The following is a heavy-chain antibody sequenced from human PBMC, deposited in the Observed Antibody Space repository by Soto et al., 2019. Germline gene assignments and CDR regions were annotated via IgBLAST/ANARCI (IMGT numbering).Heavy chain of an antibody. CDR1: GGSISSSSYY. D-gene: IGHD5-12*01. CDR3: ARHIPDIVATIRFDP. J-gene: IGHJ5*02. CDR2: IYYSGST. Sequence: SQTLSLTWSVSGGSISSSSYYRGWIRQPPGKGLEWIGSIYYSGSTYYNPSLKSRVTISVDTSKNQFSLKLSSVTAADTAVYYCARHIPDIVATIRFDPWGQGTLVTVSS. V-gene: IGHV4-39*01.